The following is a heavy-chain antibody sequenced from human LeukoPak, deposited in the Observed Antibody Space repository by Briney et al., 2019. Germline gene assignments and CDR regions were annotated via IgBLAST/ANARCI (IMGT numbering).Heavy chain of an antibody. V-gene: IGHV4-4*07. Sequence: SETLSLTCTVSGGSISNYYWSWVRQLAGKGLEWIGRIYTSGSTDYNPSLKSRVAMSVDTSKNQISLKLSSVTAADTAVYYCARGPLVRGDNCFDPWGQGTLVTVSS. CDR1: GGSISNYY. D-gene: IGHD3-10*01. J-gene: IGHJ5*02. CDR3: ARGPLVRGDNCFDP. CDR2: IYTSGST.